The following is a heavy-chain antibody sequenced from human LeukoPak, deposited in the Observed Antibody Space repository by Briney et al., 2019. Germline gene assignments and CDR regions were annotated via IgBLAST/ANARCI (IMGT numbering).Heavy chain of an antibody. D-gene: IGHD6-13*01. CDR1: GGSIISIIYY. J-gene: IGHJ4*02. CDR2: IYDSGGT. V-gene: IGHV4-39*01. CDR3: ARIRQKGQRIAAVGVDY. Sequence: PSETLSLTCTVSGGSIISIIYYWGWIRQSPGKGLEWIGSIYDSGGTHYSPSLKSRVTISVDTSKNQFSLKLSSVSAADTALYYCARIRQKGQRIAAVGVDYWGQGTLVTVSS.